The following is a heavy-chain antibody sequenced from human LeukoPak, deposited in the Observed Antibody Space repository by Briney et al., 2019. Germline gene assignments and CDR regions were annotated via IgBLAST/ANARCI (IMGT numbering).Heavy chain of an antibody. V-gene: IGHV4-4*07. Sequence: SETLSLTCTVSGGSISRYYWSWLRQPAGKGLEWIGRIYTSGSTNYNPSLKSRVTISVDTSKNQFSLKLSSVTAADTAVYYCARALGGSRFGELRYFDYWGQGNLVTVSA. J-gene: IGHJ4*02. CDR2: IYTSGST. CDR3: ARALGGSRFGELRYFDY. D-gene: IGHD3-10*01. CDR1: GGSISRYY.